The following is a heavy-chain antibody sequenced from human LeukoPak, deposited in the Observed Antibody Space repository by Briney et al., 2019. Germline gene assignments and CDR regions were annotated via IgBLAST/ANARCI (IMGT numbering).Heavy chain of an antibody. D-gene: IGHD1-26*01. J-gene: IGHJ3*02. Sequence: GGSLRLSCAASGFTFSSYSMSWVRQAPGKGLEWVSSISSSSSYIYYADSVKGRFTISRDNAKNSLYLQMNSLRAEDTAVYYCARSRLKVGAGRGSAFDIWGQGTMVTVSS. CDR2: ISSSSSYI. V-gene: IGHV3-21*01. CDR3: ARSRLKVGAGRGSAFDI. CDR1: GFTFSSYS.